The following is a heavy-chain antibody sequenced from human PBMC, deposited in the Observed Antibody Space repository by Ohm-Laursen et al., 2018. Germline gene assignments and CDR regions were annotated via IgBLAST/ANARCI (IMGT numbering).Heavy chain of an antibody. J-gene: IGHJ5*02. V-gene: IGHV4-31*01. CDR2: IYYSGST. D-gene: IGHD2-2*01. CDR1: GGSISSGGYY. Sequence: TLSLTCTVSGGSISSGGYYWSWIRQHPGKGLKWIGYIYYSGSTYYNPSLKSLVTISVDTSKNQFSLKLSSVTAADTAVYYCARARGTSQSHFDPWGQGTLVTVSS. CDR3: ARARGTSQSHFDP.